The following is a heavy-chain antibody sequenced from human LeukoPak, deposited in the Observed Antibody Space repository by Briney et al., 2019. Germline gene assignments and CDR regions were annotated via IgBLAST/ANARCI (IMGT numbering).Heavy chain of an antibody. CDR3: ARTVSSSWLRFWFDP. CDR2: INHSGST. Sequence: SETLSLTCAVYGGSFSGYYWSWIRQPPGKGLEWIGEINHSGSTNYNPSLKSRVTISVDTSKNQFSLKLSSVTAADTAVYYCARTVSSSWLRFWFDPWGQGTLVTVSS. V-gene: IGHV4-34*01. CDR1: GGSFSGYY. D-gene: IGHD6-13*01. J-gene: IGHJ5*02.